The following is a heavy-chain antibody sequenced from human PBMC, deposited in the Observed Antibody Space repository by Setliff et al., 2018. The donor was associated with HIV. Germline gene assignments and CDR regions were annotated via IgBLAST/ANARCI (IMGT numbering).Heavy chain of an antibody. CDR3: ARENRYCSGGSCDWYFDL. V-gene: IGHV3-43*01. CDR1: GFTFDDYT. CDR2: ISWDGGNT. Sequence: LRLSCAASGFTFDDYTMHWVRQAPGKGLEWVSIISWDGGNTYYADSVKGRFTISRDNSKNSLYLQMNSLRAEDTAVYYCARENRYCSGGSCDWYFDLWGRGTLVTVSS. J-gene: IGHJ2*01. D-gene: IGHD2-15*01.